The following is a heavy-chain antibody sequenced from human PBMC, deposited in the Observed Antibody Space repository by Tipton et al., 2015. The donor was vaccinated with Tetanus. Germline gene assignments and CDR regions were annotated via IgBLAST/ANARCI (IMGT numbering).Heavy chain of an antibody. CDR1: GGSISSYY. CDR2: IYTSGST. Sequence: TLSLTCTVSGGSISSYYWSWIRQPAGKGLEWIGRIYTSGSTNYNPSLKSRVTMSVDTSKNQFSLKLSSVTAADTAVYYCARGGYCSSTSCYEARDTAMGNRSNGMDVWGQGTTVTVSS. D-gene: IGHD2-2*01. J-gene: IGHJ6*02. CDR3: ARGGYCSSTSCYEARDTAMGNRSNGMDV. V-gene: IGHV4-4*07.